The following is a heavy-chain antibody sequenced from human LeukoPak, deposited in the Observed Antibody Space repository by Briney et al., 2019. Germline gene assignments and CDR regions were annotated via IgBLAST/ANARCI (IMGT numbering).Heavy chain of an antibody. D-gene: IGHD3-10*01. CDR2: INHSGST. Sequence: SETLSLTCAVYGGSFSGYYWSWIRQPPGKGLEWIGEINHSGSTNYNPSLKSRVTISVDTSKNQFSLKLSSVTAADTAVYHCASRGVRFAYYYYMDVWGKGTTVTISS. J-gene: IGHJ6*03. V-gene: IGHV4-34*01. CDR1: GGSFSGYY. CDR3: ASRGVRFAYYYYMDV.